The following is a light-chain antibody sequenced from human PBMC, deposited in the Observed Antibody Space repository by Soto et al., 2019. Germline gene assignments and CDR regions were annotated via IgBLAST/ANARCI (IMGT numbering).Light chain of an antibody. CDR2: DTS. CDR3: QEYIQWPPGM. Sequence: EIVVTQSPATLSASPGERVTLSCRASQFVSSRLAWYQQRPGQVPRLLIYDTSTRSPGISARFSGSGSGTEFTLTISSLQYEDLAGYYCQEYIQWPPGMFGPGPTVDIK. V-gene: IGKV3-15*01. J-gene: IGKJ1*01. CDR1: QFVSSR.